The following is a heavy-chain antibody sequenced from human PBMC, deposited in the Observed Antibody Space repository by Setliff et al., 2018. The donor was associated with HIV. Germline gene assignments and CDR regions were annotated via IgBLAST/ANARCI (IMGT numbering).Heavy chain of an antibody. CDR1: GGTFSNYA. D-gene: IGHD3-3*01. CDR3: ARDLRDGFEEWFSTLDDGMDV. CDR2: IIPMFGTT. Sequence: SVKVSCKASGGTFSNYAINWVRQAPGQGLEWMGAIIPMFGTTNYAQKFHPRVTITANETTTTAYMELSSLRSEDTAVYYCARDLRDGFEEWFSTLDDGMDVWGQGTTVTVSS. V-gene: IGHV1-69*13. J-gene: IGHJ6*02.